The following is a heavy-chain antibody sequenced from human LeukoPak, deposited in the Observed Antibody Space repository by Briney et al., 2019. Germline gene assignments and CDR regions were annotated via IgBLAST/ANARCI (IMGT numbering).Heavy chain of an antibody. J-gene: IGHJ4*02. D-gene: IGHD6-6*01. CDR2: MYYSGTT. Sequence: SETLSLTCTVSGYSISSSSYYWGWIRQPPGKGLEGIGLMYYSGTTYYNPSLKSRVTISVDTSKHQFSLNLISVTAADTALYYCARGVGSIAGAYWGQGTLVTVSS. CDR1: GYSISSSSYY. V-gene: IGHV4-39*07. CDR3: ARGVGSIAGAY.